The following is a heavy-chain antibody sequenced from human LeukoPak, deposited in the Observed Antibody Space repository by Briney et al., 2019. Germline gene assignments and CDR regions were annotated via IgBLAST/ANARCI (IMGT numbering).Heavy chain of an antibody. Sequence: PSETLSLTCTVSGGSISSSSYYWGWIRQPPGKGLEWIGCIYYSGSTYYNPSLKSRVTISVDTSKNQFSLKLSSVTAADTAVYYCARGYDFWSGYYHLNFDYWGQGTLVTVSS. CDR1: GGSISSSSYY. J-gene: IGHJ4*02. CDR3: ARGYDFWSGYYHLNFDY. V-gene: IGHV4-39*01. D-gene: IGHD3-3*01. CDR2: IYYSGST.